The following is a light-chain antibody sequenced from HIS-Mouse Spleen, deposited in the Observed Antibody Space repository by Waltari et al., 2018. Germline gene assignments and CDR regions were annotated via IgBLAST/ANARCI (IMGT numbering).Light chain of an antibody. CDR3: SSYAGSNIVV. V-gene: IGLV2-8*01. J-gene: IGLJ2*01. CDR2: EVS. CDR1: SRDVGGYNY. Sequence: QSALTQPPSASGSPGQSVTISCTGTSRDVGGYNYVPWYQQPPGKAPKLMIYEVSKRPSGVPVRFSGSKSGNTASLTVSGLQAEDEADYYCSSYAGSNIVVFGGGTKLTVL.